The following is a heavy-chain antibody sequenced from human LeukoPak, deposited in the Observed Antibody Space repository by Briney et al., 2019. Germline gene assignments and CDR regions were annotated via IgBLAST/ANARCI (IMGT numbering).Heavy chain of an antibody. V-gene: IGHV5-51*01. CDR1: GYSFTSYW. CDR3: ARWTYYYGSGSYPDALDI. CDR2: IYPGDSDT. Sequence: GESLKISCKGSGYSFTSYWIGWVRQMPGKGLEWMGIIYPGDSDTRYSPSFQGQVTISADKSISTAYLQWSSLKASDTAMYYCARWTYYYGSGSYPDALDIWGQGTMVTVSS. D-gene: IGHD3-10*01. J-gene: IGHJ3*02.